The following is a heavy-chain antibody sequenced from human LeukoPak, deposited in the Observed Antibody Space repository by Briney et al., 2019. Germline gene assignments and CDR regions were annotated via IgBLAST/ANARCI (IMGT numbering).Heavy chain of an antibody. CDR1: GFSFSTYW. V-gene: IGHV3-7*01. CDR3: ARVGDILTGYFIYGMDV. J-gene: IGHJ6*02. D-gene: IGHD3-9*01. CDR2: IKEDGSEK. Sequence: PGGSLRLSCAASGFSFSTYWMSWVRQAPGEGLEWVANIKEDGSEKYYVDSVKGRFTISRDNAKNSLYLQLNNLRGEDTAMYYCARVGDILTGYFIYGMDVWGQGTTVTVSS.